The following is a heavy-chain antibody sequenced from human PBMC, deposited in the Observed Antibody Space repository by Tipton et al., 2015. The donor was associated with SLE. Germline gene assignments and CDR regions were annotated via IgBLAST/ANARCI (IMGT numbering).Heavy chain of an antibody. D-gene: IGHD2-15*01. CDR2: VTGSGFGT. CDR3: ARDVVHVGWFDP. V-gene: IGHV3-23*01. Sequence: SLRLSCAGSEFTFSSHAMTWVRQAPGKGLEWVSAVTGSGFGTYYADSVRGRFTISRDNSKNTLYLQMNSLSAEDTAVYYCARDVVHVGWFDPWGQGTLVTVSS. J-gene: IGHJ5*02. CDR1: EFTFSSHA.